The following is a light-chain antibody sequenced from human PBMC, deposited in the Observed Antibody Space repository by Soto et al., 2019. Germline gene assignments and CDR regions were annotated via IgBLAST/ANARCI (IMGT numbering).Light chain of an antibody. CDR2: GAS. CDR3: EQYGGSPPYT. Sequence: VLTQSPGTLSLSPGERATISCRASQTISSSYLAWYQHKPGQAPRLLIYGASSRATSIPHTFSGSGSGTGFTLIISRLEPEDCRVYYCEQYGGSPPYTYGQGTRLEI. J-gene: IGKJ2*01. CDR1: QTISSSY. V-gene: IGKV3-20*01.